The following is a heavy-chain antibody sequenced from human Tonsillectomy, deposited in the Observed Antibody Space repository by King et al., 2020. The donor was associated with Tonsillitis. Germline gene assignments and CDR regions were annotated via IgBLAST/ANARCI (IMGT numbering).Heavy chain of an antibody. CDR3: ARGLGLPLDY. D-gene: IGHD1-7*01. Sequence: VQLQQWGAGLLKPSETLSLTCAVYGGSFSGYYWSWIRQSPGKGLQWIGEICHSGSTNYNPSLKSRVTISVDTSKNQFSLKLSSVTAADTAVYYCARGLGLPLDYWGQGTLVAVSS. V-gene: IGHV4-34*01. CDR1: GGSFSGYY. CDR2: ICHSGST. J-gene: IGHJ4*02.